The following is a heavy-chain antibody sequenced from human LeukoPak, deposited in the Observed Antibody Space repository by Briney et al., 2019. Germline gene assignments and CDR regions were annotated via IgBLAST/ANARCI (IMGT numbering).Heavy chain of an antibody. V-gene: IGHV3-30*02. J-gene: IGHJ3*02. Sequence: GGSLRLSCAASGFTFSSYWMHWVRQAPGKGLEWVTSIQYDGNNKYYADSVKGRFSISRYNPNNTLFLQMNSLRAEDTAVYYCAKEGGYSYGFGIGDDALDIWGQGTMVTVSS. CDR2: IQYDGNNK. CDR3: AKEGGYSYGFGIGDDALDI. D-gene: IGHD5-18*01. CDR1: GFTFSSYW.